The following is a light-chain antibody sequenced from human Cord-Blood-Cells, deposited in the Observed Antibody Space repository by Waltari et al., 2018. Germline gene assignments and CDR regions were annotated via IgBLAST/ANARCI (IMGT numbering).Light chain of an antibody. Sequence: QSALTQPPLVSGSPGPSITIACTGTRSDVGSYNIVSWYQQHPGKAPKLMIYEGSKRPSGVSNRFSGSKSGNTASLTISGLQAEVEADYYCCSYAGSSNVVFGGGTKLTVL. CDR1: RSDVGSYNI. CDR2: EGS. J-gene: IGLJ2*01. CDR3: CSYAGSSNVV. V-gene: IGLV2-23*01.